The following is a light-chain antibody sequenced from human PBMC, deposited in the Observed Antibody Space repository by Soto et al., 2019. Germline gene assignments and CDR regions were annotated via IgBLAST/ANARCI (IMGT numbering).Light chain of an antibody. Sequence: QSALTQPASVSGSPGQSITISCTGTSSDVGNYNFVSWFQQHPGKAPKFMIYEVNKRPSGVSTRFSGSKSGNTASLTISGLHADDEADYYCCSYAGSRTYVFGTGTKVTVL. V-gene: IGLV2-23*02. CDR1: SSDVGNYNF. J-gene: IGLJ1*01. CDR3: CSYAGSRTYV. CDR2: EVN.